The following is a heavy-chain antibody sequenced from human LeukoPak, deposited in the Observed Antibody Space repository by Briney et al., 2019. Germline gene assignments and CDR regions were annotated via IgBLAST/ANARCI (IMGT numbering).Heavy chain of an antibody. CDR1: GFTFSSYA. D-gene: IGHD6-19*01. Sequence: GGSLRLSCSASGFTFSSYAMHWVRQAPGKGLEYVSAISSNGGSTYYADSVKGRFTISRDNSKNTLYLQMNSLRAEDTAVYYRAKDRGSSGWYYFDYWGQGTLVTVSS. V-gene: IGHV3-64*04. CDR2: ISSNGGST. CDR3: AKDRGSSGWYYFDY. J-gene: IGHJ4*02.